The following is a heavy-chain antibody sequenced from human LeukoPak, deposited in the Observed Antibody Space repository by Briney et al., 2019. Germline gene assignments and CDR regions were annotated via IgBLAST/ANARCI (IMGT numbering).Heavy chain of an antibody. CDR3: ARQTGSGLFTLP. V-gene: IGHV4-39*01. J-gene: IGHJ4*02. CDR2: IYYTGNT. Sequence: SETLSLTCIVSGGSISSSRDYWGWIRQPPGKGLEWIGSIYYTGNTYYNASLKSRVTISIDTSNNQISLRLISVTATDTAMYYCARQTGSGLFTLPGGQGTLVTVSS. D-gene: IGHD3/OR15-3a*01. CDR1: GGSISSSRDY.